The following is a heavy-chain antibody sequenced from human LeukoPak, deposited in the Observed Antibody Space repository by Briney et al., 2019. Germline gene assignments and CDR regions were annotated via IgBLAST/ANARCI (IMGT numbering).Heavy chain of an antibody. CDR3: ARAKGLAGSYLDNWFDP. Sequence: GGSLRLSCAASGFTFSTYSMNWVRQAPGKGLEWVSSISSGGSYIYYADSVKGRFTISRDNAKNSLYLQMNSLRAEDTAVYYCARAKGLAGSYLDNWFDPWGQGTRVIVSS. V-gene: IGHV3-21*01. D-gene: IGHD1-26*01. J-gene: IGHJ5*02. CDR2: ISSGGSYI. CDR1: GFTFSTYS.